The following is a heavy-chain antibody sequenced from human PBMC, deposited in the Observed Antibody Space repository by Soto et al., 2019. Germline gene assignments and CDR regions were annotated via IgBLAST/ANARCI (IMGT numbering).Heavy chain of an antibody. J-gene: IGHJ4*02. D-gene: IGHD5-18*01. CDR1: GGSISSSSYY. Sequence: PSETLSLTCTVSGGSISSSSYYWGWIRQPPGKGLEWIGSIYYSGSTYYNPSLKSRVTISVDTSKNQFSLKLSSVTAADTAVYYCARLSRGYSYGYPDYWGQGTLVTVSS. CDR3: ARLSRGYSYGYPDY. V-gene: IGHV4-39*01. CDR2: IYYSGST.